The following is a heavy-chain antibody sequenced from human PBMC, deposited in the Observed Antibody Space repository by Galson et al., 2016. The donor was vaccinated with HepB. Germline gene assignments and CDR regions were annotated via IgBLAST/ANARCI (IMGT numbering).Heavy chain of an antibody. J-gene: IGHJ1*01. CDR3: ARDAPGRMRMYGYFQH. D-gene: IGHD4-17*01. V-gene: IGHV3-74*01. CDR2: INSDATDT. Sequence: SLRLSCAASGFTFSTFWMHWVRQVPGKGLEWVSRINSDATDTVYADSVKGRFTISRDNAGNTLYLQMSNLRADDTAVYYCARDAPGRMRMYGYFQHWGRGTLVAGS. CDR1: GFTFSTFW.